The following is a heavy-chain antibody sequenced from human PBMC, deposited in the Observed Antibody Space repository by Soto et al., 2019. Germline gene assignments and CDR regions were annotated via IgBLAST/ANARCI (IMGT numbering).Heavy chain of an antibody. CDR2: INCNSGSI. J-gene: IGHJ1*01. V-gene: IGHV3-9*01. CDR1: GFTFDDYA. CDR3: VKDASINWDSGHFRH. Sequence: EVQLVESGGGLVQPGRSLRLSCAASGFTFDDYAMHWVRQVPGKGREWVSGINCNSGSIGYGDSVQGRFAISRDNAKNSLHLQMNSKSAEDTAFYYCVKDASINWDSGHFRHWGQGTLVTVSS. D-gene: IGHD7-27*01.